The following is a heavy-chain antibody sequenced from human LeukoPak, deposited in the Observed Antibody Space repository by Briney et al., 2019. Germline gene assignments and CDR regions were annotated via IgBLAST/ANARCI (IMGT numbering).Heavy chain of an antibody. J-gene: IGHJ4*02. CDR3: ARYGSGSFFFDY. CDR2: ICYSGST. CDR1: GGSISSGGYY. Sequence: PSQTLSLTCTVSGGSISSGGYYWSWIRQHPGKGLEWIGYICYSGSTYYNPSLKSRVTISVDTSKNQFSLKLSSVTAADTAVYYCARYGSGSFFFDYWGQGTLVTVSS. V-gene: IGHV4-31*03. D-gene: IGHD3-10*01.